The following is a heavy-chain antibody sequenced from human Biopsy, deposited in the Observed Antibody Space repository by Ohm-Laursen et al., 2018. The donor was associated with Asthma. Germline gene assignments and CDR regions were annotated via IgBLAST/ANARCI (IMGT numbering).Heavy chain of an antibody. J-gene: IGHJ6*02. CDR1: GGSMTPTSHY. D-gene: IGHD3-3*01. CDR2: ISYGGKT. V-gene: IGHV4-39*01. Sequence: TLSLTCTISGGSMTPTSHYWDWIRQAPGKGLEWIGYISYGGKTSYNPSLKNRVTISRDTSKNQFSLRLTSVTAADTAVYFCARRITIFGVVQKDHGMDAWGQGTTVIVSS. CDR3: ARRITIFGVVQKDHGMDA.